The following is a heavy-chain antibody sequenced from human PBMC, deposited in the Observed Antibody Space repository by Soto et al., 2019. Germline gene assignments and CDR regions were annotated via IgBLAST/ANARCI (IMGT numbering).Heavy chain of an antibody. CDR2: ISSSSYI. J-gene: IGHJ4*02. CDR3: SRDSFLFAVAGPDDY. V-gene: IGHV3-21*01. Sequence: GGSLRLCCAGSGGTLSSYSMNWGRQAPGKRLEWVSSISSSSYIYYADAVKGRFTISRDNAKNSLYLQMNSLRAEDTAVYYCSRDSFLFAVAGPDDYWGQGTLVTVSS. D-gene: IGHD6-19*01. CDR1: GGTLSSYS.